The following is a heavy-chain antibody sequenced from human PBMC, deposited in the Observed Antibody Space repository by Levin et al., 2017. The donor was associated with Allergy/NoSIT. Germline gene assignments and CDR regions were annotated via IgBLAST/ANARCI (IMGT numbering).Heavy chain of an antibody. V-gene: IGHV3-64*01. CDR1: GFTFNSYA. Sequence: GASVKVSCAASGFTFNSYAMHWVRQAPGKGLEYVSAISSNGHSTYYANSVKGRFTISRDNSKNTLYLQMGSLRVEDMAVYYCARTDYDILTGYHHWWVFDIWVQGTMVTVSS. J-gene: IGHJ3*02. D-gene: IGHD3-9*01. CDR2: ISSNGHST. CDR3: ARTDYDILTGYHHWWVFDI.